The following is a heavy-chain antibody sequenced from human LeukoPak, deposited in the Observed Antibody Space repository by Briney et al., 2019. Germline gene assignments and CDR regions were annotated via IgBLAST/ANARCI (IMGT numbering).Heavy chain of an antibody. D-gene: IGHD3-10*01. CDR1: GFTFSSYA. Sequence: GGSLRLSCAASGFTFSSYAMHWVRQAPGKGLEWVAVIWYDGSNKYYADSVKGRFTISRDNSKNTLYLQMNSLRAEDTAVYYCARDQEPATYYYGSGSGFYGMDVWGQGTTVTVSS. CDR3: ARDQEPATYYYGSGSGFYGMDV. J-gene: IGHJ6*02. V-gene: IGHV3-33*08. CDR2: IWYDGSNK.